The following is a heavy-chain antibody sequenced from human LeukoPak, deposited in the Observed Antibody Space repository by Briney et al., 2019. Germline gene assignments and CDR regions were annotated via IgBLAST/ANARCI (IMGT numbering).Heavy chain of an antibody. Sequence: SETLSLTCTVSGGSISSYYWRWIRQPPGKGLEWIGYIYYSGSTNYNPSLKSRVTISVDTSKNQFSLKLSSVTAADTAVYYCARDHGYNWFDPWGQGTLVTVSS. CDR2: IYYSGST. V-gene: IGHV4-59*01. CDR1: GGSISSYY. CDR3: ARDHGYNWFDP. J-gene: IGHJ5*02.